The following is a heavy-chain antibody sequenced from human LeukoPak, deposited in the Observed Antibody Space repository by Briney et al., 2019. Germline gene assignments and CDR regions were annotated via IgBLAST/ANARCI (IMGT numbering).Heavy chain of an antibody. CDR2: INPNSGGT. J-gene: IGHJ4*02. Sequence: ASVKVSCKASGYTFTGYHIHWVRQAPGQGLEWMGWINPNSGGTKYAQKFQGRVTMTRDTSISTAYMELSRLRSDDTAMYYCANIQKWLPYWGQGTLVTVSS. CDR1: GYTFTGYH. D-gene: IGHD5-18*01. V-gene: IGHV1-2*02. CDR3: ANIQKWLPY.